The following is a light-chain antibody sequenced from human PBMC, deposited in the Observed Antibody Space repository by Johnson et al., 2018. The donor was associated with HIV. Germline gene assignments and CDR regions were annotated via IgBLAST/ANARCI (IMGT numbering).Light chain of an antibody. CDR3: GTWDSSLSASV. CDR1: SSNIGNNY. V-gene: IGLV1-51*01. J-gene: IGLJ1*01. Sequence: QSVLTQPPSVSAAPGQKVTISCSGSSSNIGNNYVSWYQQLPRSAPKLLIYDNNKRPSGIPDRFSGSKSDTSATLGITGLLTGDEADYYCGTWDSSLSASVFGTGTKVTAL. CDR2: DNN.